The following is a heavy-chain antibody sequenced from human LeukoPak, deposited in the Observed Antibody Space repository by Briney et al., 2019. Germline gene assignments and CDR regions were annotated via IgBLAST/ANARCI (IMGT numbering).Heavy chain of an antibody. V-gene: IGHV3-33*01. Sequence: GGSLRLSCAASGFTFSSYGMHWVRQAPGKGLEWVAVIWYDGSNKYYADSVKGRFTIFRDNSKHILFLQMYSLRAEDTAVYYCARAPYSSGWLDYWGQGTLVTVSS. CDR3: ARAPYSSGWLDY. CDR1: GFTFSSYG. D-gene: IGHD6-19*01. CDR2: IWYDGSNK. J-gene: IGHJ4*02.